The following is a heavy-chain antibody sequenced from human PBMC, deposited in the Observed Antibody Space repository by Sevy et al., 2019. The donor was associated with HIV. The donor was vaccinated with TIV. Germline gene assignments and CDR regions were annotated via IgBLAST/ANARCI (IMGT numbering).Heavy chain of an antibody. CDR2: IYYNGHI. J-gene: IGHJ4*02. V-gene: IGHV4-59*08. CDR3: AGENAWGRGYS. D-gene: IGHD1-26*01. Sequence: SETLSLTCTVSGGSITSLYWNWIRQPPGKGLEWIANIYYNGHINYNPSLKSRVTLSLDTSKNQFSLSLSSVTAADTAMYYCAGENAWGRGYSWGQGILVTVSS. CDR1: GGSITSLY.